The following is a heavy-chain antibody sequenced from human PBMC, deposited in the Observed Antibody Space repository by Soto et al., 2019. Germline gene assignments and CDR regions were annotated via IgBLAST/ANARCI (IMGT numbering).Heavy chain of an antibody. Sequence: QAQLQESGPGPVKPSETLSLTCTVSGGSVSGGTHYWSWIRQPPGKGLEWIGYIYNSGSTNDNPSLKSRVTISVDTSKNQFSLKLSSVTAADTAVYYCARGYRTSWYWFDLWGRGTLVTVSS. V-gene: IGHV4-61*01. CDR3: ARGYRTSWYWFDL. CDR1: GGSVSGGTHY. D-gene: IGHD6-13*01. J-gene: IGHJ2*01. CDR2: IYNSGST.